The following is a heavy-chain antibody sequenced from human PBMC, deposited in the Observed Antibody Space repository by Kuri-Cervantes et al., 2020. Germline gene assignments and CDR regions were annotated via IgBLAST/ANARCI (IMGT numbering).Heavy chain of an antibody. CDR3: ARGRTYDILTGSYDAFDI. Sequence: SVKVSCKASGFTFTSPAVQWVRQARGQRLEWIGWMVVGSGNTNYAQKFQGRVTMTRDTSTSTVYMELSSLRSEDTAVYYCARGRTYDILTGSYDAFDIWGQGTMVTVSS. V-gene: IGHV1-58*01. CDR2: MVVGSGNT. CDR1: GFTFTSPA. D-gene: IGHD3-9*01. J-gene: IGHJ3*02.